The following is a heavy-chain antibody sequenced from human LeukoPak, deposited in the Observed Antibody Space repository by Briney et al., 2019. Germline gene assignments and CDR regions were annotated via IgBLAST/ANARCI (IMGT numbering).Heavy chain of an antibody. CDR1: GGSISSYY. J-gene: IGHJ3*02. CDR3: ARVVVVAATSAFDI. V-gene: IGHV4-59*01. CDR2: IYYSGST. Sequence: SETLSLTCTVSGGSISSYYWSWTRQPPGKGLEWIGYIYYSGSTNYNPSLKSRVTISVGTSKNQFSLKLSSVTAADTAVYYCARVVVVAATSAFDIWGQGTMVTVSS. D-gene: IGHD2-15*01.